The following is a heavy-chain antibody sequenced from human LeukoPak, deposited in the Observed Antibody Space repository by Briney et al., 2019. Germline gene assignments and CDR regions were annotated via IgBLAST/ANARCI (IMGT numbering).Heavy chain of an antibody. J-gene: IGHJ4*02. CDR3: AKDLDSRVVTAFDY. CDR1: GFTFSSYG. D-gene: IGHD2-21*02. CDR2: IRYDGSNK. V-gene: IGHV3-30*02. Sequence: GGSLRLSCAASGFTFSSYGMHWVRQAPGKGLEWVAFIRYDGSNKYYADSVKGRFTISRDNSKNTLYLQMSSLRAEDTAVYYCAKDLDSRVVTAFDYWGQGTLVTVSS.